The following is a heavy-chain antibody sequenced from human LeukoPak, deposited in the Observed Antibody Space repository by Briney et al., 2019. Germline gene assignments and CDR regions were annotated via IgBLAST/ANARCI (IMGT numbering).Heavy chain of an antibody. CDR1: GFTFSSYA. V-gene: IGHV3-23*01. J-gene: IGHJ4*02. CDR3: AKDTHSVVVTMIVVVITPPDY. Sequence: PGGSLRLSCAASGFTFSSYAMSWVRQAPGKGLEWVSAISGSGGSTYYADSVKGRFTISRDNSKNTLYLQMNSLRAEDTAVYYCAKDTHSVVVTMIVVVITPPDYWGQGTLVTVSS. CDR2: ISGSGGST. D-gene: IGHD3-22*01.